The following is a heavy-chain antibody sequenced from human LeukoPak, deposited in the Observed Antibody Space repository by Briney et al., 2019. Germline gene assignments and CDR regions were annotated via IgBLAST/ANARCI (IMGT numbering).Heavy chain of an antibody. CDR2: ISYDGSNK. V-gene: IGHV3-30-3*01. Sequence: GGSLRLSCAASGFTFSNYALHWVRQAPGKGLEWVAVISYDGSNKYYADSVKGRFTISRDNSKNTLYLQMNSLRAEDTAVYYCARDAGIVLPDNWFDPWGQGTLVTVSS. J-gene: IGHJ5*02. CDR1: GFTFSNYA. CDR3: ARDAGIVLPDNWFDP. D-gene: IGHD2-8*01.